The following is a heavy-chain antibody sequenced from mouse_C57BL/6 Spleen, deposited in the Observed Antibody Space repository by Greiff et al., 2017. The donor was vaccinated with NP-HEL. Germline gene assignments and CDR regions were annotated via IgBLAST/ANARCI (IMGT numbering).Heavy chain of an antibody. J-gene: IGHJ4*01. CDR3: ARWRYSNYVNYAMDY. V-gene: IGHV1-85*01. CDR2: IYPRDGST. CDR1: GYTFTSYD. Sequence: QVQLQQSGPELVKPGASVKLSCKASGYTFTSYDINWVKQRPGQGLEWIGWIYPRDGSTKYNEKFKGKATLTVDTSSSTAYMELHSLTSEDSAVYFCARWRYSNYVNYAMDYWGQGTSVTVSS. D-gene: IGHD2-5*01.